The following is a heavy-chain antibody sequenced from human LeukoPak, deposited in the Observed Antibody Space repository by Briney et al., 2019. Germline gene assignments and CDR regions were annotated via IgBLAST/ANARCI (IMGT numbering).Heavy chain of an antibody. D-gene: IGHD2-15*01. V-gene: IGHV3-23*01. CDR2: ITDNGGST. Sequence: GGSLRLSCAGTGSGFTFSSYAMSWVRQAPGKGLEWLSSITDNGGSTYYADSVKGRFTISRDNSKNTLYLQMNSLRVEETAVYYCAKRGDGCSAGSCHCWYFDLWGRGTLVTVSS. J-gene: IGHJ2*01. CDR3: AKRGDGCSAGSCHCWYFDL. CDR1: GFTFSSYA.